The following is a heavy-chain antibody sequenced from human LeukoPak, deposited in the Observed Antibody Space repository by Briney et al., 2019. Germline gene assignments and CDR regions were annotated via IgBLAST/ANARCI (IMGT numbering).Heavy chain of an antibody. Sequence: ASVTVSFKASGGTFSSYAISWVRQAPGQGLEWMGRIIPILGIANYAQKFQGRVTITADKSTSTAYMELSSLRSEDTAVYYCARDLVVTEEAWFDPWGQGTLVTVSS. J-gene: IGHJ5*02. CDR1: GGTFSSYA. CDR3: ARDLVVTEEAWFDP. CDR2: IIPILGIA. V-gene: IGHV1-69*04. D-gene: IGHD2-21*02.